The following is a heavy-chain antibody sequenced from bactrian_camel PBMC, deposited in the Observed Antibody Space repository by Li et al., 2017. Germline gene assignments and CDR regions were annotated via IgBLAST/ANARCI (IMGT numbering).Heavy chain of an antibody. CDR2: IDGDGFP. Sequence: QVQLVESGGGSVQAGGSLRLSCTASGSIVGANSVAWFRQVPGKAREGVAIIDGDGFPTYGDSVKGRFTISKGNGKLTLSLQMDSLKPEDTATYYCAASDSSYSRTCASRNRYNYWGQGTQVTVS. J-gene: IGHJ4*01. V-gene: IGHV3S9*01. CDR1: GSIVGANS. D-gene: IGHD2*01. CDR3: AASDSSYSRTCASRNRYNY.